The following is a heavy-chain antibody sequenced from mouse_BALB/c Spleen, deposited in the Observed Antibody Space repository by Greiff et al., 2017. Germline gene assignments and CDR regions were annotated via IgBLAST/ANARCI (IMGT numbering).Heavy chain of an antibody. CDR1: GFTFSSYY. Sequence: DVQLVESGGGLVKPGGSLKLSCAASGFTFSSYYMSWVRQTPEKRLELVAAINSNGGSTYYPDTVKGRFTISRDNAKNTLYLQMSSLKSEDTALYYCARHSLGGFDYWGQGTTLTVSS. D-gene: IGHD2-12*01. V-gene: IGHV5-6-2*01. CDR3: ARHSLGGFDY. CDR2: INSNGGST. J-gene: IGHJ2*01.